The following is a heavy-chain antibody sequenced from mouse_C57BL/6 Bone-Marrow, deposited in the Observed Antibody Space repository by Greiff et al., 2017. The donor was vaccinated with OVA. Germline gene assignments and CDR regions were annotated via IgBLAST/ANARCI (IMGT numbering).Heavy chain of an antibody. CDR2: IDPSDSYT. D-gene: IGHD1-1*01. J-gene: IGHJ1*03. Sequence: QVQLQQPGAELVMPGASVKLSCKASGYTFTSYWLHWVKQRPGQGLEWIGEIDPSDSYTNYNQKFKGKSTLTVDKSSSTAYMQLNSLTSEDSAVYYCAVTTVVKSWYFDVWGRGTTVTVSA. CDR3: AVTTVVKSWYFDV. V-gene: IGHV1-69*01. CDR1: GYTFTSYW.